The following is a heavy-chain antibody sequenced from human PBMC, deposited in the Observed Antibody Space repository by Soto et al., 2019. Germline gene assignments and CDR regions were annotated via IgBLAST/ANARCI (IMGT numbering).Heavy chain of an antibody. CDR3: TTEKLEWLFTFDY. D-gene: IGHD3-3*01. Sequence: GGSLRLSCAASGFTFSNAWMSWVRQAPGKGLEWVGRIKSKTDGGTTDYAAPVKGRFTISRDDSKNTLYLQMNSLKTEDTAVYYCTTEKLEWLFTFDYWGQGTLVTVSS. V-gene: IGHV3-15*01. CDR2: IKSKTDGGTT. CDR1: GFTFSNAW. J-gene: IGHJ4*02.